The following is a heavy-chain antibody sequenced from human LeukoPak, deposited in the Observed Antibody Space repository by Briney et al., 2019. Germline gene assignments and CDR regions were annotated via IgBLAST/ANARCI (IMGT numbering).Heavy chain of an antibody. J-gene: IGHJ6*03. D-gene: IGHD6-19*01. Sequence: GSLRLSCGASGFTFSGYSMNWVRQSPGKGLEWVSSISTSSIYIYYADSLKGRFTVSRDNARNSLYLQMNSLRAEDTAVYYCARTRIASSGFHLSMDVWGKGTTVTISS. CDR3: ARTRIASSGFHLSMDV. CDR1: GFTFSGYS. V-gene: IGHV3-21*01. CDR2: ISTSSIYI.